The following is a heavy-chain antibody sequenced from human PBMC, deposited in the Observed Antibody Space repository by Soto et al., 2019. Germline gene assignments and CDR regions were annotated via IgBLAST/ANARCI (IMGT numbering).Heavy chain of an antibody. V-gene: IGHV3-11*05. CDR3: VISGDNYNVLDY. Sequence: QVQLVESGGGLVKPGGSLRLSCAASGFSISDHYMSWIRQAPGKGLEWVSYSSNSGTFTKYADSVKGRFSISRDNAKNSLYLEINSLRGEDTAIYYCVISGDNYNVLDYWGQGTPVIVSS. CDR1: GFSISDHY. J-gene: IGHJ4*02. CDR2: SSNSGTFT. D-gene: IGHD3-10*02.